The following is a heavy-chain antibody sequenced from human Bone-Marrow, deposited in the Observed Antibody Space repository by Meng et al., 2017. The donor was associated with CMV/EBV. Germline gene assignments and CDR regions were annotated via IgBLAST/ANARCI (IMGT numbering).Heavy chain of an antibody. CDR3: ARGGSGWHTTYYYYGMDV. V-gene: IGHV1-8*03. CDR1: GYTFTSYY. CDR2: MNPNSGNT. Sequence: ASVKVSCKASGYTFTSYYMHWVRQATGQGLEWMGWMNPNSGNTGYAQKFQGRVTITRNTSISTAYMELSSLRSEDTAVYYCARGGSGWHTTYYYYGMDVWGQGTTVTVSS. D-gene: IGHD6-19*01. J-gene: IGHJ6*02.